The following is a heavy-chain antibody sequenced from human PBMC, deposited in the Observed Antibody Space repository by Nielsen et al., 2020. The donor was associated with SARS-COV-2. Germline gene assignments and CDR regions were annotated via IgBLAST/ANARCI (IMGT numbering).Heavy chain of an antibody. CDR3: ARGVLRYFDWLRGTYYFDY. CDR1: GGSFSGYY. V-gene: IGHV4-34*01. CDR2: INHSGST. Sequence: SETLSLTCAVYGGSFSGYYWSWIRQPPGKGLEWLGEINHSGSTNYNPSLKSRVTISVDTSKNQFSLKLSSVTAADTAVYYCARGVLRYFDWLRGTYYFDYWGQGTLVTVSS. D-gene: IGHD3-9*01. J-gene: IGHJ4*02.